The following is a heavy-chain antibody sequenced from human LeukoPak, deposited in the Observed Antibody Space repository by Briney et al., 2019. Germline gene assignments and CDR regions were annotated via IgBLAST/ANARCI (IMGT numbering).Heavy chain of an antibody. CDR3: ARRPASSIVGAPDY. J-gene: IGHJ4*02. Sequence: SETLSLTCAVYGGSFSGYYWSWIRQPPGKGLEWIGEINHSGSTNYNPSLKSRVTISVDTSKNQFSLKLSSVTAADTAVYYCARRPASSIVGAPDYWGQGTLVTVSS. CDR2: INHSGST. V-gene: IGHV4-34*01. CDR1: GGSFSGYY. D-gene: IGHD1-26*01.